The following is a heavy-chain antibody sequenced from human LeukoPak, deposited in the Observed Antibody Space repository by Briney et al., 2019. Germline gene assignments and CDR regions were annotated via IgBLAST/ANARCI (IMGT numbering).Heavy chain of an antibody. Sequence: ASVKVSCKASGYTFTGYYMHWVRQAPGQGLEWMGWINPNSCGTNYAQKFQGRVTMTRDTSISTAYMELSRLRSDDTAVYYCARDLANFDWTRDYYYYGMDVWGKGTTVTVSS. D-gene: IGHD3-9*01. V-gene: IGHV1-2*02. CDR3: ARDLANFDWTRDYYYYGMDV. CDR2: INPNSCGT. J-gene: IGHJ6*04. CDR1: GYTFTGYY.